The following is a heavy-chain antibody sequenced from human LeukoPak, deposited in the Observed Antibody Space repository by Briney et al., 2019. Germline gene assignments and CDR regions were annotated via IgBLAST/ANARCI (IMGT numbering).Heavy chain of an antibody. V-gene: IGHV4-31*03. Sequence: SQTLSLTCTVSGGSISSGGYYWSWIRQHPGKGLEWIGYIYYSGSTYYNPSLKSRVTISVDTSKNQFSLKLSSVTAADTAVYYCAKALLPNYYDSSGYQGFDYWGQGTLVTVSS. J-gene: IGHJ4*02. CDR1: GGSISSGGYY. CDR2: IYYSGST. D-gene: IGHD3-22*01. CDR3: AKALLPNYYDSSGYQGFDY.